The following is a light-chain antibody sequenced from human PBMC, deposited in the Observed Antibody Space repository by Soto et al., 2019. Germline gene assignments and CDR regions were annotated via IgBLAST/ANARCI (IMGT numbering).Light chain of an antibody. V-gene: IGKV1-27*01. CDR3: QKYNSAPFT. CDR1: QGISNY. Sequence: DIQVTQSPSYVAACVGDRVTITCRASQGISNYLAWYQQKPGKVPKVLIYAASTLQSGVPSRFSGSGSGTDFTLTISSLQPEDVATYYCQKYNSAPFTFGQGTRLE. J-gene: IGKJ5*01. CDR2: AAS.